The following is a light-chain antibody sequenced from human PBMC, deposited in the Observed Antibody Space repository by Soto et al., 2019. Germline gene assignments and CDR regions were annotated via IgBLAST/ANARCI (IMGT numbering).Light chain of an antibody. J-gene: IGLJ1*01. Sequence: QSVLTQPPSVSGTPGQRVTVSCSGGRSNIGSNTVHWYQQLPGAAPKLLIYRDNQRPSGVPDRFAASKSGTSATLGITGFQTGDEADDYCGSWDSSPSAYVFGTGTKVTVL. CDR3: GSWDSSPSAYV. CDR2: RDN. V-gene: IGLV1-44*01. CDR1: RSNIGSNT.